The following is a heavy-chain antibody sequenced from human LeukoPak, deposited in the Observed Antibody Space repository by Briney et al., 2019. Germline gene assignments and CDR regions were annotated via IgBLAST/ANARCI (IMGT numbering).Heavy chain of an antibody. D-gene: IGHD3-10*01. CDR3: ARLRGAIESRYDY. CDR1: GFTFSSYW. V-gene: IGHV3-7*01. J-gene: IGHJ4*02. Sequence: GGSLRLSCATSGFTFSSYWMSWVRQAPGKGLEWVANIKQDGSEKYYVDSVKGRFTISRDNAKNSLYLQMNSLRAEDTAVYYCARLRGAIESRYDYWGQGTLVTVSS. CDR2: IKQDGSEK.